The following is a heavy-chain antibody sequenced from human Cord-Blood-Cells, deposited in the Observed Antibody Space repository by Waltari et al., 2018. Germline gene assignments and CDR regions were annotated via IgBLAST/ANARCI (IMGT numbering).Heavy chain of an antibody. Sequence: EVQLVESGGGLLQPGGSLRLSCAASGFTVSRHYMRWVRQAPGKGLEWVSVIYSGGSTYYADSVKGRFTVSRDNSKNTLYLQMNSLRAEDTAVYYCARCTGDQGHFDYWGQGTLVTVSS. D-gene: IGHD2-8*02. CDR1: GFTVSRHY. CDR3: ARCTGDQGHFDY. J-gene: IGHJ4*02. V-gene: IGHV3-53*01. CDR2: IYSGGST.